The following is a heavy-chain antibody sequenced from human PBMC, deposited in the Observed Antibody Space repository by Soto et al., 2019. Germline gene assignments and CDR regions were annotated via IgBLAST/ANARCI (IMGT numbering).Heavy chain of an antibody. CDR3: ARSATVTTYEWPPYYDYYYVDV. V-gene: IGHV4-59*01. CDR1: GRSISSYY. Sequence: SETLSLTCTVSGRSISSYYWSWIRQPPGKGLEWIGYIYYSGSTNYNPSLKSRVTISVDTSKNQFSLKLSSVTAADTAVYYCARSATVTTYEWPPYYDYYYVDVWGKGTTVTVSS. J-gene: IGHJ6*03. CDR2: IYYSGST. D-gene: IGHD4-17*01.